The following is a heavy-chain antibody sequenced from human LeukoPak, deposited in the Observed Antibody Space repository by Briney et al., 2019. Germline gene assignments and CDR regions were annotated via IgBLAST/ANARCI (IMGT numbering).Heavy chain of an antibody. V-gene: IGHV3-21*01. CDR1: GFSFSSPG. J-gene: IGHJ3*02. CDR3: AKYQTGTWTSYDSSDI. D-gene: IGHD1-7*01. Sequence: GGSLRLSCTASGFSFSSPGMNWVRQAPGKGLEWVSSINGESTFKVYADSVKGRFTISRDNAKNSLYLQMDGLRAEDTAVYYCAKYQTGTWTSYDSSDIWGQGTLVTVSS. CDR2: INGESTFK.